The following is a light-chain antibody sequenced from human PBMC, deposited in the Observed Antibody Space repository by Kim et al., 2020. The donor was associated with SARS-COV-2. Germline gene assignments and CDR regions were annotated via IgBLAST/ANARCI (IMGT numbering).Light chain of an antibody. V-gene: IGKV3-15*01. CDR2: DST. CDR3: QQSNDWPPLT. CDR1: QTINNR. Sequence: SPGERATLSCRARQTINNRLVWYQHTPGQAPRLLIYDSTTSATGVPARFIGSGSETGFALTICSLQSEDFAVYYCQQSNDWPPLTFGQGAKVDIK. J-gene: IGKJ1*01.